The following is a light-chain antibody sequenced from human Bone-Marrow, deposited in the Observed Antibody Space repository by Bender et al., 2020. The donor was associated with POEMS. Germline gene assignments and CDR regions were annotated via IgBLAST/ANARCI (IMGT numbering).Light chain of an antibody. CDR2: EDT. CDR3: QSADGSGSYWV. J-gene: IGLJ3*02. Sequence: SYVLTQPPSVSVAPGQTAAITCGGNKIGSRSVHWYQQKPGQSPVLLIYEDTERPSGIPERFSGSRSGTTVTLTISGVQAEDEADYYCQSADGSGSYWVFGGGTKLTVL. CDR1: KIGSRSV. V-gene: IGLV3-25*03.